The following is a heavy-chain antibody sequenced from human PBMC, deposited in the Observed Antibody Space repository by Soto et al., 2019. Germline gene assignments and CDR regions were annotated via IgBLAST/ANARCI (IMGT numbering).Heavy chain of an antibody. J-gene: IGHJ4*02. CDR3: ARVDTAAGTQVLFY. Sequence: GGSLRLSCAASGFTFSSYGMHWVRQAPGKGLEWVAVIWYDGSNKYYADSVKGRFTISRDNSKNTLYLQMNSLRAEDTAVYYCARVDTAAGTQVLFYWGQGTLVTVSS. CDR2: IWYDGSNK. V-gene: IGHV3-33*01. CDR1: GFTFSSYG. D-gene: IGHD6-13*01.